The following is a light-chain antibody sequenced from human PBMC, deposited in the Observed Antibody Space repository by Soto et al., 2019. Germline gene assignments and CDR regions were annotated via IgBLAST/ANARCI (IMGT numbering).Light chain of an antibody. J-gene: IGKJ4*01. CDR1: EGLCNY. CDR3: QHFRNWPLT. Sequence: DIVLTQSPATLSLSPGERATLSCRASEGLCNYLAWYQQSPGQAPRLLIYDTSNRATGIPARFSGSGSGRYFTLTISSLEPEDFAVYYCQHFRNWPLTFGGGTKVELK. V-gene: IGKV3-11*02. CDR2: DTS.